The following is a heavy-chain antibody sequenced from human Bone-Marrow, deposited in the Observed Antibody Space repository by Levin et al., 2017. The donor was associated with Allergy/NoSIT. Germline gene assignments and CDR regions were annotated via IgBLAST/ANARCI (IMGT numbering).Heavy chain of an antibody. CDR2: ISYDGSNK. CDR3: AKFLGGSGSHDAFDI. Sequence: GESLKISCAASGFTFSSYGMHWVRQAPGKGLEWVAVISYDGSNKYYADSVKGRFTISRDNSKNTLYLQMNSLRAEDTAVYYCAKFLGGSGSHDAFDIWGQGTMVTVSS. CDR1: GFTFSSYG. V-gene: IGHV3-30*18. J-gene: IGHJ3*02. D-gene: IGHD3-10*01.